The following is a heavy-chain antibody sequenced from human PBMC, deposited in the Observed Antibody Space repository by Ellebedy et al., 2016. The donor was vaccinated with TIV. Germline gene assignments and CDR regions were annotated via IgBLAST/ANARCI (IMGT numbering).Heavy chain of an antibody. CDR1: GGPISSSSYY. CDR2: IYYSGST. V-gene: IGHV4-39*01. CDR3: VRGARYYYYMDV. J-gene: IGHJ6*03. Sequence: SETLSLXXTVSGGPISSSSYYWGWIRQPPGKGLEWIGSIYYSGSTYYNPSLKSRVTISVDTSKNQFSLKLSSVTAADTAVYYCVRGARYYYYMDVWGKGTTVTVSS.